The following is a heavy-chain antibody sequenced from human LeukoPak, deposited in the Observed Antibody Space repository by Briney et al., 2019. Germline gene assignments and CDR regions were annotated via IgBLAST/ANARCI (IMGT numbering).Heavy chain of an antibody. D-gene: IGHD3-16*01. CDR1: RYTVTDSG. Sequence: GSLKASCKASRYTVTDSGIRRVRHAPGQGLEWRGWISTYNGDTNFAQKFQGRVTMTTNTPTTTAYMERASLTSADTAVYYCARGSYYDYWGQGTLVTVSS. CDR2: ISTYNGDT. J-gene: IGHJ4*02. CDR3: ARGSYYDY. V-gene: IGHV1-18*01.